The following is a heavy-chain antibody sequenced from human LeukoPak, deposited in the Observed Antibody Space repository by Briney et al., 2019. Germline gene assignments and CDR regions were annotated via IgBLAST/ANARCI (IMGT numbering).Heavy chain of an antibody. CDR3: VKDHCSGGSCYSD. CDR1: GFTFSSYA. V-gene: IGHV3-64D*06. Sequence: GGSLRLSCSASGFTFSSYAMHWVRQAPGKGLEYVSAISSNGGSTYYADSVKGRFTIARDNSKNTLYLQMSRLRAEDTAVYYCVKDHCSGGSCYSDWGQGTLVTVSS. CDR2: ISSNGGST. D-gene: IGHD2-15*01. J-gene: IGHJ4*02.